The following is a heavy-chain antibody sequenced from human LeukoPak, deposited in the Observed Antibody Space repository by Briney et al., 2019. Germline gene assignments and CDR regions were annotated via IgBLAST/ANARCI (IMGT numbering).Heavy chain of an antibody. D-gene: IGHD2-15*01. Sequence: PSETLSLTCAVYGGSFSGYYWSWIRQPPGKGLEWMGEINHSGSTNYNPSLKSRVTTSVDTSKNQFSLKLSSVTAADTAVYYCARVRTPLTSAGIDYWGQGTLVTVSS. CDR1: GGSFSGYY. CDR3: ARVRTPLTSAGIDY. J-gene: IGHJ4*02. V-gene: IGHV4-34*01. CDR2: INHSGST.